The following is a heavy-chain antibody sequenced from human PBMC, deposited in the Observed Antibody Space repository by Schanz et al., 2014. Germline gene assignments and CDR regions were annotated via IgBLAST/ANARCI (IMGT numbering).Heavy chain of an antibody. J-gene: IGHJ6*02. CDR2: ISRSSSSI. Sequence: EVQLVESGGGLVKPGGSLRLSCAASGFTFSSYSMNWVRQAPGKGLEWVSSISRSSSSIYYADSVKGRFTISRDNSKNSLYLQMNSLRTEDTALYYCAKDSRGSSFDMDVWGQGTTVTVSS. D-gene: IGHD1-26*01. CDR1: GFTFSSYS. V-gene: IGHV3-21*04. CDR3: AKDSRGSSFDMDV.